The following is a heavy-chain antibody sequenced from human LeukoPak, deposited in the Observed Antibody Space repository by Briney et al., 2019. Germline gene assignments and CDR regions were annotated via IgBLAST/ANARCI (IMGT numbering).Heavy chain of an antibody. CDR3: ASFYGDYVGDPFDI. CDR2: IYYSGST. CDR1: GGSISSYY. V-gene: IGHV4-59*01. D-gene: IGHD4-17*01. J-gene: IGHJ3*02. Sequence: PSETLSLTCTVSGGSISSYYWSWIRQPPGKGLEWIGYIYYSGSTNYNPSLKSRVTISVDTSKNQFSLKLSSVTAADTAVYYCASFYGDYVGDPFDIWGQGTMVTVSS.